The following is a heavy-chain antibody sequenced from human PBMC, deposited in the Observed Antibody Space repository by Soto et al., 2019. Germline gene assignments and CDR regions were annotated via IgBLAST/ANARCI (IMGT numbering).Heavy chain of an antibody. V-gene: IGHV3-23*01. CDR3: AKPIGSCSTNSCYYYGMDV. D-gene: IGHD2-2*01. CDR1: GFTFSNYA. CDR2: NSGSGGSA. Sequence: GGSLRLSCAVSGFTFSNYAMTWVRQAPGRGLEWVSSNSGSGGSAYYADSVKGRVTISRDNSKNTLYLQMNSLRAEDTAVYYCAKPIGSCSTNSCYYYGMDVWGQGTAVTVSS. J-gene: IGHJ6*02.